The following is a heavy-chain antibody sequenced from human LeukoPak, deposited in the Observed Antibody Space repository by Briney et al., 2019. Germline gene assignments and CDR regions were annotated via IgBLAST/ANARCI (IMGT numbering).Heavy chain of an antibody. Sequence: GGSLRLSCAASGFTFSSYAMHWVCQAPGKGLEWVAVISYDGSNKYYADSVKGRFTISRDNSKNTLYLQMNSLRAEDTAVYYCASDPTYYDFWSGYYRSKDFDYWGQGTLVTVSS. CDR3: ASDPTYYDFWSGYYRSKDFDY. J-gene: IGHJ4*02. CDR1: GFTFSSYA. CDR2: ISYDGSNK. V-gene: IGHV3-30-3*01. D-gene: IGHD3-3*01.